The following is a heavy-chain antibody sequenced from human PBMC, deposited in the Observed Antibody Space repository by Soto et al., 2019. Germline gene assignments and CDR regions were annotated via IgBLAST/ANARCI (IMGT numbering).Heavy chain of an antibody. V-gene: IGHV3-15*01. Sequence: PGWSLRLSCAASGFTFSSTWMSWVRQAPGKGLEWGGRIKSKTDGGTTDYAAPVKGRFTISRDDSKNTLYLQMNSLKTEDTAVYYCTTDYPRSLPGYWGQGTLVTVSS. CDR1: GFTFSSTW. CDR2: IKSKTDGGTT. CDR3: TTDYPRSLPGY. J-gene: IGHJ4*02.